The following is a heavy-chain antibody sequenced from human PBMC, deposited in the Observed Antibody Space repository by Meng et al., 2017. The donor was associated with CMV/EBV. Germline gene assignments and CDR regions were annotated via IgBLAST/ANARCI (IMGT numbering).Heavy chain of an antibody. CDR2: LSYDGINE. J-gene: IGHJ4*02. CDR3: ARGPWYASATPTDC. CDR1: GFIFGSQD. V-gene: IGHV3-30*03. D-gene: IGHD3-10*01. Sequence: GDGFIFGSQDMHWVRQVPGKGLEWVAVLSYDGINEYYAQSVKGRFTISRDVSKNTLYLQMNSLRAEDTAVYYCARGPWYASATPTDCWGQGTLVTVSS.